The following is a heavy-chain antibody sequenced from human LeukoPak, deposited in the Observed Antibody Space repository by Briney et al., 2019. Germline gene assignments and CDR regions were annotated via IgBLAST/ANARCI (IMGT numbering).Heavy chain of an antibody. Sequence: GGSLRLSCAASGFTFSNAWMSWVRQAPGKGLEWVGRIKSKTDGGATDYAAPVKGRFTISRDDSKNTLYLQMNSLKTEDTAVYYCTAYNWNYFFDYWGQGTLVTVSS. D-gene: IGHD1-7*01. CDR3: TAYNWNYFFDY. CDR2: IKSKTDGGAT. J-gene: IGHJ4*02. V-gene: IGHV3-15*01. CDR1: GFTFSNAW.